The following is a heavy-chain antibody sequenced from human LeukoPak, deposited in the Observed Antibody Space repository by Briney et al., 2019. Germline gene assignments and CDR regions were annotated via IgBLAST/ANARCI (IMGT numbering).Heavy chain of an antibody. CDR3: AGSRNFLAVAATDDY. V-gene: IGHV1-46*01. Sequence: ASVKVSCKASGYTFTSYYMHWVRQAPGQGLEWMGIINPSGGSTNYAQKFQGRVTMTRDTSTSTVYMELSSLRSEDTAVYYCAGSRNFLAVAATDDYWGQGTLVTVSS. J-gene: IGHJ4*02. CDR1: GYTFTSYY. CDR2: INPSGGST. D-gene: IGHD6-19*01.